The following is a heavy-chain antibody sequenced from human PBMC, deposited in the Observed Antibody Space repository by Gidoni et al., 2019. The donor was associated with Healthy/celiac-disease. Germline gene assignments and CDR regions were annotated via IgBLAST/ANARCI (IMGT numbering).Heavy chain of an antibody. D-gene: IGHD3-9*01. J-gene: IGHJ4*02. CDR1: GLIFNTYA. Sequence: EVQLLESGGGLVQPGWSLRLSCAASGLIFNTYAMSWVRQAPGKGLEWVSTISGNGGRTHYADSVQGRFTISRDNSKNTLFLQMNSLRAEDTAVYYCAKDQSETYYDILTGHDWVQGTLVTVSS. V-gene: IGHV3-23*01. CDR2: ISGNGGRT. CDR3: AKDQSETYYDILTGHD.